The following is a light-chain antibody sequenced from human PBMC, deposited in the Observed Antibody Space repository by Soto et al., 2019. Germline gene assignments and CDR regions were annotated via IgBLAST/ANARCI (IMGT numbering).Light chain of an antibody. V-gene: IGKV3-20*01. Sequence: EIVLTQSPATLSLSPGERATPSCRASQSVSSSYLAWYQQKPGQAPRLLIYGASSRATGIPDRFSGSGSGTDFTLTISRLEPEDFAVYYCQQYGSSPSWTFGQGTKVDI. CDR3: QQYGSSPSWT. CDR2: GAS. J-gene: IGKJ1*01. CDR1: QSVSSSY.